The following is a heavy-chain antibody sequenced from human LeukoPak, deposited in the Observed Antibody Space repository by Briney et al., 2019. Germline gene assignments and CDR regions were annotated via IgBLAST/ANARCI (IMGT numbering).Heavy chain of an antibody. CDR2: IYPGDSDT. Sequence: GESLKISCKGSGYSFTSYWIGWVRQMPGKGLEWMGIIYPGDSDTRYSPSFQGQVTISADKSISTAYLQWSSLKASDTAMYYCARVPYCTDGVCSFGYWGQGTLVTVSS. J-gene: IGHJ4*02. V-gene: IGHV5-51*01. D-gene: IGHD2-8*01. CDR3: ARVPYCTDGVCSFGY. CDR1: GYSFTSYW.